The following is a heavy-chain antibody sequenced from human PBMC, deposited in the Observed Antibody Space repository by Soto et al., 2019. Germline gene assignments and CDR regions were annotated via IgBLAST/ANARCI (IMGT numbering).Heavy chain of an antibody. Sequence: VGSLRLSCAASGFSFGSYALSWVRQAPGKRLEWVSTISGSDGKTFYADSVKGRFSISRDTSQSTLYLQMNSLRADDTAMYYCARWSYLDYWGQGTRVTVSS. CDR1: GFSFGSYA. J-gene: IGHJ4*02. D-gene: IGHD3-3*01. CDR2: ISGSDGKT. V-gene: IGHV3-23*01. CDR3: ARWSYLDY.